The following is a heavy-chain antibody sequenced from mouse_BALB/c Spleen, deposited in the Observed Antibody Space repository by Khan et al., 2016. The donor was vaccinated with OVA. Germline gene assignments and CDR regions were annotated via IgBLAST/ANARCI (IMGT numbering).Heavy chain of an antibody. D-gene: IGHD2-2*01. CDR2: IYWDDEK. Sequence: QVTLKESGPGILQSSQTLSLTCSFSGFSLSTSGMGVSWIRQPSGKGLEWLAHIYWDDEKRYNPSLKSRLTISKDTSRQQVFLWITSVDTADTATYYCARNLYAYDPLFAYWGQGTLVTVSS. J-gene: IGHJ3*01. CDR3: ARNLYAYDPLFAY. V-gene: IGHV8-12*01. CDR1: GFSLSTSGMG.